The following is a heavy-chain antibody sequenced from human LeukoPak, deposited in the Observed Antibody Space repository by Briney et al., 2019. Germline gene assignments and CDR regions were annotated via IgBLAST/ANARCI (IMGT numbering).Heavy chain of an antibody. V-gene: IGHV3-30*04. J-gene: IGHJ4*02. CDR3: ARTPTRRYFDY. CDR2: ISYDGSNK. Sequence: GGSLRLSCAASGFTFSSYAMHWVRQAPGKGLEWAAVISYDGSNKYYADSVKGRFTISRDNSKNTLYLQMNSLRAEDTAVYYCARTPTRRYFDYWGQGTLVTVSS. CDR1: GFTFSSYA.